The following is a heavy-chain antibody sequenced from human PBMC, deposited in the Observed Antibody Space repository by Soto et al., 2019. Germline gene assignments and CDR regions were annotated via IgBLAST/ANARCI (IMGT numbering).Heavy chain of an antibody. V-gene: IGHV3-30*18. Sequence: GGSLRLSCAASGFTFSSYGMHWVRQAPGKGLEWVAVISYDGSNKYYADSVKGRFTISRDNSKNTLYLQMNSLRAEDTAVYYCAKDLIGQWLVPLTPDYWGQGTLVTVS. CDR1: GFTFSSYG. J-gene: IGHJ4*02. CDR3: AKDLIGQWLVPLTPDY. D-gene: IGHD6-19*01. CDR2: ISYDGSNK.